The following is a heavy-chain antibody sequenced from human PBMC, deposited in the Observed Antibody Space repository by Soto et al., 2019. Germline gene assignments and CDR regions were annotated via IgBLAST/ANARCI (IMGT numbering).Heavy chain of an antibody. J-gene: IGHJ4*02. D-gene: IGHD4-4*01. V-gene: IGHV4-30-4*08. CDR2: IFSSGSA. CDR1: CCSISGGGYY. CDR3: ARVDCGNLDY. Sequence: SETLSLRWSVSCCSISGGGYYWIWISQPRGNGLEGIGYIFSSGSAYYNPSIKSRVTISVDTCKNQFSLKLSSATAADTAVYYCARVDCGNLDYWGQGTLVTVSS.